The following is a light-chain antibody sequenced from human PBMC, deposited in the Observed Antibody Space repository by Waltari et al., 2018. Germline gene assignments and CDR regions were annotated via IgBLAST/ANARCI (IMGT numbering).Light chain of an antibody. CDR1: RSDVGPYNY. CDR3: SSYTSSSTRV. CDR2: DFS. Sequence: QSALTQPASVSGSPGQSITISRTGTRSDVGPYNYVSWYQQHPGKATKLLIYDFSNRPSGVSDRFFGSKSGNTASLTISGLRAADEADYYCSSYTSSSTRVFGTGTKVTVL. V-gene: IGLV2-14*01. J-gene: IGLJ1*01.